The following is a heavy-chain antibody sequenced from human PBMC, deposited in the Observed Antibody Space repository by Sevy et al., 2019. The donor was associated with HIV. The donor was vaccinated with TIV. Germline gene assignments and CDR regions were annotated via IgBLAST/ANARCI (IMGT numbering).Heavy chain of an antibody. CDR3: ASDNFYGSGGWDYYYYMDV. J-gene: IGHJ6*03. D-gene: IGHD3-10*01. V-gene: IGHV3-53*01. CDR1: GFTVSSNY. CDR2: IYSGGST. Sequence: GGSLRLSCTASGFTVSSNYMSWVRQAPGKGLEWVAVIYSGGSTYYADSVKGRFTISGDNSKNTLYLQMNSLRAEDTAVYYGASDNFYGSGGWDYYYYMDVWGKGTTVTVSS.